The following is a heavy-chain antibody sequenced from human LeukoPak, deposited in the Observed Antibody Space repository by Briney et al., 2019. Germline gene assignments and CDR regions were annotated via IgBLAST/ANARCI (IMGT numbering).Heavy chain of an antibody. V-gene: IGHV5-51*01. CDR1: GYIFTTYW. CDR2: IYPGDSDP. Sequence: ASVKVSCRTSGYIFTTYWIGWVRQLPGKGLDWMGIIYPGDSDPRYSPSFAGQVTFSVDKSITTAYLQWSSLKASDTAIYFCARRNYYNYALDVWGQGTPVAVSS. J-gene: IGHJ6*02. CDR3: ARRNYYNYALDV.